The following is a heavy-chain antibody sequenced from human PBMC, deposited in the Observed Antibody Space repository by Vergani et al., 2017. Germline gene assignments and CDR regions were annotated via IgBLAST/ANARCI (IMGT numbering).Heavy chain of an antibody. J-gene: IGHJ2*01. CDR2: IHNRGKT. V-gene: IGHV4-39*02. CDR3: ARSQGDYWYFDL. D-gene: IGHD2-21*01. Sequence: QVQLQESGPGLVKPSQTLSLTCTVSGGSIGSGDYYWAWIRQSPGEGLQWLTSIHNRGKTYHNPSLKSRVSVSLDTSKNRFSLNLTSVTATDTAVYYCARSQGDYWYFDLWGPGSLVTVSS. CDR1: GGSIGSGDYY.